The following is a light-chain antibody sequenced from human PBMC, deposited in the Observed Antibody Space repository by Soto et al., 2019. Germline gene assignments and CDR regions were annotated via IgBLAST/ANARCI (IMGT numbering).Light chain of an antibody. CDR2: DVS. CDR3: SSYTSSSTLVV. J-gene: IGLJ2*01. V-gene: IGLV2-14*01. Sequence: QSALTQPASVSVSPGQSITISCTGTSSDVGGYNYVSWYQQHPGKAPKLMIYDVSNRPSGVSNRCSGAKSGNTASLTISGLQAEDEADYYCSSYTSSSTLVVFGGGTKLTVL. CDR1: SSDVGGYNY.